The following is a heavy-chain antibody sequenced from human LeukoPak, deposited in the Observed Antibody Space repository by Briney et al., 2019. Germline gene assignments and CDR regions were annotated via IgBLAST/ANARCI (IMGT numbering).Heavy chain of an antibody. CDR3: ARGGYYGSGNDFRFDP. Sequence: PSETLSLTCAVYGGSFSGYYWSWIRQPPGKGLEWIGEINDSGSTNYNPSLKSRVTISVDTSKNQFSLKLSSVTAADTAVYYCARGGYYGSGNDFRFDPWGQGTLVTVSS. CDR2: INDSGST. D-gene: IGHD3-10*01. CDR1: GGSFSGYY. V-gene: IGHV4-34*01. J-gene: IGHJ5*02.